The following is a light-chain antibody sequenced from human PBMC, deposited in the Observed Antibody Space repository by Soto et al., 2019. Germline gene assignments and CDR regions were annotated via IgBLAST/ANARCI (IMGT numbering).Light chain of an antibody. CDR1: QSVSSY. J-gene: IGKJ5*01. V-gene: IGKV3-11*01. CDR3: XXXXXXXXIX. Sequence: EIVLTQSPATLSLSPGERATLSCRASQSVSSYLACYQQKPGQAPRLLTYDASNRATVIPARFNGSGSGTDFTLTISSLEPEXXXXXXXXXXXXXXXIXFGKGTRLAIK. CDR2: DAS.